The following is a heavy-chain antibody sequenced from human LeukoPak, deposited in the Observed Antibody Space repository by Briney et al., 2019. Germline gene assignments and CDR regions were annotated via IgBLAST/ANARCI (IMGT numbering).Heavy chain of an antibody. CDR1: GGSISSYY. J-gene: IGHJ4*02. V-gene: IGHV4-59*12. CDR3: SRAQSNQMATKI. CDR2: IYYSGST. Sequence: SETLSLTCTVSGGSISSYYWSWIRQPPGKGLEWIGYIYYSGSTNYNPSPKSRVTISIDTSKNQFSLKLSSVTAADTAVYYCSRAQSNQMATKIWGQGTLVTVSS. D-gene: IGHD5-24*01.